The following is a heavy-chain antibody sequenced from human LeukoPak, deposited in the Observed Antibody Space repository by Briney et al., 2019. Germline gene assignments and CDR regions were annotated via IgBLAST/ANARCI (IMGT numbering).Heavy chain of an antibody. CDR2: IKQDGSEK. CDR3: ARDGVGAFDI. CDR1: GFTFSSYW. J-gene: IGHJ3*02. Sequence: GGSLRLSCAASGFTFSSYWMNWVRQAPGKGLEWVANIKQDGSEKYYVDSVKGRFTISRDNTKNSLFLQMNSLRAEDTAVYYCARDGVGAFDIWGQGTMVTVSS. V-gene: IGHV3-7*04. D-gene: IGHD3-10*01.